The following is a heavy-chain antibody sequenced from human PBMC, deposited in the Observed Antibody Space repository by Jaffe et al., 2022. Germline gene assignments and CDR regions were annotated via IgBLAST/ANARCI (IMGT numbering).Heavy chain of an antibody. Sequence: QVQLQESGPGLVKPSETLSLTCAVSGYSISSGYYWGWIRQPPGKGLEWIGSIYHSGSTYYNPSLKSRVTISVDTSKNQFSLKLSSVTAADTAVYYCARDIGPLGYSYGYLYYFDYWGQGTLVTVSS. V-gene: IGHV4-38-2*02. CDR3: ARDIGPLGYSYGYLYYFDY. D-gene: IGHD5-18*01. J-gene: IGHJ4*02. CDR2: IYHSGST. CDR1: GYSISSGYY.